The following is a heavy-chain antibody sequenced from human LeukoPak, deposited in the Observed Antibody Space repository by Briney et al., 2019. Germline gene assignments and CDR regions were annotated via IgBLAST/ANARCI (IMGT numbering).Heavy chain of an antibody. V-gene: IGHV3-48*03. CDR3: AKGWIVGTAYFDY. Sequence: PGGSLRLSCAASGFTFSSYEMNWVRQAPGKGLEWVSYISSSGSTIYYADSVKGRFTISRDNSRNTLYLQMNSLRAEDTAVYYCAKGWIVGTAYFDYWGQGTLVTVSS. J-gene: IGHJ4*02. CDR2: ISSSGSTI. CDR1: GFTFSSYE. D-gene: IGHD1-26*01.